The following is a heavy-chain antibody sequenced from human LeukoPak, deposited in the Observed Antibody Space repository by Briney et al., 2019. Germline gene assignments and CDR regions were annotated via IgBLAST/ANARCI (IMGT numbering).Heavy chain of an antibody. Sequence: ASVKVSCKASGYTFTSYDINWVRQATGQGLEWMGWMNPNSGNTGYAQKFQGRVTMTRNTSISTAYMELSSLRSEDTAVYYCATYQWELVDAFDIWGQGTMVTVSS. V-gene: IGHV1-8*01. CDR1: GYTFTSYD. D-gene: IGHD1-26*01. CDR3: ATYQWELVDAFDI. CDR2: MNPNSGNT. J-gene: IGHJ3*02.